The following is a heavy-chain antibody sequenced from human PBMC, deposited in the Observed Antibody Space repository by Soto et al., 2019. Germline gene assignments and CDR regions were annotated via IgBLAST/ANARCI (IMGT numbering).Heavy chain of an antibody. V-gene: IGHV2-5*02. CDR1: GFSLSTSGVG. D-gene: IGHD6-19*01. J-gene: IGHJ4*02. Sequence: QITLKESGPTLVKPTQTLTLTCTFSGFSLSTSGVGVGWIRQPPGKALEWLALIYWDDDKRYSPSLKSRLTITKDTSKHQVVLTMTNMDPVDTATYYCARGAGGWFRYYFDYWGQGTLVTVSS. CDR3: ARGAGGWFRYYFDY. CDR2: IYWDDDK.